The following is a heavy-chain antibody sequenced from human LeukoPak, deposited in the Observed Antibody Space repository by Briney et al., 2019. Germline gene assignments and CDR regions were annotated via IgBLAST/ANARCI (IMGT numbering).Heavy chain of an antibody. CDR2: IYSGGST. V-gene: IGHV3-66*01. J-gene: IGHJ4*02. CDR1: ELTVNSNY. CDR3: ARERLRVYDY. D-gene: IGHD2-8*01. Sequence: QPGGSLRLSCAASELTVNSNYMSWVRQAPGKGLEWVSVIYSGGSTYYADSVKGRFTISRDNSKNMVYLQMNSLRAEDTAVCYCARERLRVYDYWGQGTLVTVSS.